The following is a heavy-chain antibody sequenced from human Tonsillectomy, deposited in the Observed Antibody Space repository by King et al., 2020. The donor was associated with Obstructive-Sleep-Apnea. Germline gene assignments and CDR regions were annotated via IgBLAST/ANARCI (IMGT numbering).Heavy chain of an antibody. CDR2: IYPGDSDT. CDR3: ARLQQMLDPKSFDY. D-gene: IGHD6-13*01. J-gene: IGHJ4*02. Sequence: QLVQSGAELKKPGESLKISCKGSGYTFTSYWIGWVRQRPGKGLEWMGTIYPGDSDTRYIPSFEGQVTISADKSISTAYLQWSSLKASDTAMYYCARLQQMLDPKSFDYWGQGTLVTVSS. V-gene: IGHV5-51*01. CDR1: GYTFTSYW.